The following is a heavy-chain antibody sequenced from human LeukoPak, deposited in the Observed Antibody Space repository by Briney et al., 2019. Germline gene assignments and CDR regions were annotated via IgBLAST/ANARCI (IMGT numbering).Heavy chain of an antibody. D-gene: IGHD3-22*01. V-gene: IGHV3-15*01. CDR2: IKSKTDGGTT. CDR3: TTDDPSTMIVVVIP. Sequence: GGSLRLSCAASGFTFSNAWMSWVRQAPGKGLEWVGRIKSKTDGGTTDYAAPVKGRFTISRDDSKNTLYLQMNSLKTKDTAVYYCTTDDPSTMIVVVIPWGQGTLVTVSS. J-gene: IGHJ5*02. CDR1: GFTFSNAW.